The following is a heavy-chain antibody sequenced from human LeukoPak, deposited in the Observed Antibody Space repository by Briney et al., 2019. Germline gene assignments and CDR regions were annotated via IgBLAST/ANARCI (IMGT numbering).Heavy chain of an antibody. CDR1: GFTFGDYY. CDR2: IGSSGSSI. CDR3: ARSAGYVLN. Sequence: GGSLRLSCAASGFTFGDYYMSWLRQAPGKGLEWVSYIGSSGSSIYYADSVKGRFTTSRDNAKNSLYLQMNSLRAEDTAVYYCARSAGYVLNWGQGTLVTVSS. J-gene: IGHJ4*02. V-gene: IGHV3-11*01. D-gene: IGHD5-18*01.